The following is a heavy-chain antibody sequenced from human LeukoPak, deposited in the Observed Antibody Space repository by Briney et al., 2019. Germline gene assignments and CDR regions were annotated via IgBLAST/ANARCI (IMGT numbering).Heavy chain of an antibody. CDR3: ARAPGYYDILTGYYGYYLDY. D-gene: IGHD3-9*01. CDR2: IRSNGGST. V-gene: IGHV3-64*01. CDR1: GFTFSSYA. J-gene: IGHJ4*02. Sequence: PGGSLRLSCAASGFTFSSYAVHWVRQAPGKGLEYVSAIRSNGGSTYYAKSVKGRFTISRDNSKNTLYLQMGSLRAEDMAVYYCARAPGYYDILTGYYGYYLDYWGQGTLVTVSS.